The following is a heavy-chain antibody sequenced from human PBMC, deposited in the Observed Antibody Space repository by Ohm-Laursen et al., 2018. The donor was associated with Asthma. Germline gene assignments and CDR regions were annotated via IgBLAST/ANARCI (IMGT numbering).Heavy chain of an antibody. Sequence: GSSVKVSCKASGYTFTSYAMHWVRQAPGQRLEWMGWINAGNGNTKYSQKFQGRVTITRDTSASTAYMELSSLRSEDTAVYYCARVFPSHIAARPFYFDYWGQGTLVTVSS. CDR3: ARVFPSHIAARPFYFDY. CDR1: GYTFTSYA. D-gene: IGHD6-6*01. J-gene: IGHJ4*02. V-gene: IGHV1-3*01. CDR2: INAGNGNT.